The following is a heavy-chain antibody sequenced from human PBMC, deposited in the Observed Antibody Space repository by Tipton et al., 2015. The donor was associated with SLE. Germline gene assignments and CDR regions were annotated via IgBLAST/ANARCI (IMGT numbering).Heavy chain of an antibody. V-gene: IGHV1-18*01. CDR3: AREAGYGDYADDY. CDR2: INPYKGST. Sequence: QLVQSGAEVKKPGASVKVSCGASGYTFTRYGISWVRQAPGQGLEWMGWINPYKGSTNYAQKFQGRVTMTTDTYTNTAYMELRSLRSDDTAVYYCAREAGYGDYADDYWGQGTLVTVSS. D-gene: IGHD4-17*01. CDR1: GYTFTRYG. J-gene: IGHJ4*02.